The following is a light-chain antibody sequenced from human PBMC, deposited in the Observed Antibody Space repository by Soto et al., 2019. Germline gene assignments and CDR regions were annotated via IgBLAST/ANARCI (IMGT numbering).Light chain of an antibody. V-gene: IGLV2-8*01. CDR1: KNDIGVYDF. J-gene: IGLJ1*01. Sequence: QSALTQPPSASGSPGQSVTISCTGTKNDIGVYDFVSWYQHHPGKAPRLIIYEVVQRPSGVPDRFSGSKSGNTASLTVSGLQAAAEADYFCKSYAGSNTYVFGSGTKVTAL. CDR2: EVV. CDR3: KSYAGSNTYV.